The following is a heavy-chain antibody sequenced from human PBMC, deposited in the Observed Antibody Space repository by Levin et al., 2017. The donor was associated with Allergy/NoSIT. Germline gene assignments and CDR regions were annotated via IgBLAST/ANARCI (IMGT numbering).Heavy chain of an antibody. V-gene: IGHV3-23*01. CDR1: GFTFSSYA. D-gene: IGHD3-16*02. CDR3: AKDEPAIHLGELSLAP. Sequence: GESLKISCAASGFTFSSYAMSWVRQAPGKGLEWVSAISGSGGSTYYADSVKGRFTISRDNSKNTLYLQMNSLRAEDTAVYYCAKDEPAIHLGELSLAPWGQGTLVTVSS. J-gene: IGHJ5*02. CDR2: ISGSGGST.